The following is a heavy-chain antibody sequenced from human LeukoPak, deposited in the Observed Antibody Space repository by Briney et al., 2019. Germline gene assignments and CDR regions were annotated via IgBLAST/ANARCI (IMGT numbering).Heavy chain of an antibody. CDR1: GFTFDGYA. J-gene: IGHJ4*02. V-gene: IGHV3-9*01. CDR2: ISWNSGSI. Sequence: GRSLRLSCAASGFTFDGYAMHWVRQAPGKGLEWVSGISWNSGSIGYADSVKGRFTISRDNAKNSLYLQMNSLRAEDTALYYCAKVGDILTGSFFDYWGQGTLVTVSS. D-gene: IGHD3-9*01. CDR3: AKVGDILTGSFFDY.